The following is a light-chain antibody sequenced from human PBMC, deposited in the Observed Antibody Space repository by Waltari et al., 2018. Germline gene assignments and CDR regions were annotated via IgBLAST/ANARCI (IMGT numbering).Light chain of an antibody. CDR2: KAS. V-gene: IGKV1-5*03. CDR1: QSVSRR. J-gene: IGKJ4*01. CDR3: QQYSTYPLT. Sequence: DVQMTQSPSTLTASVGDRATITCRASQSVSRRLAWYQPTPGKAPNLLIYKASTLGGGVPSMFSGSGSGTEFTLTISSLQPDDFVTYYCQQYSTYPLTFGGGTKVEI.